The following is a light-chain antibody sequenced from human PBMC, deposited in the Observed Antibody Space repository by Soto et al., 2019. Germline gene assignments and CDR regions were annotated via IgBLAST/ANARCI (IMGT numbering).Light chain of an antibody. CDR3: CSYAGSSTPYV. CDR1: SSDVGSYNL. Sequence: QSALTQPASVSGSPGQSITISCTGTSSDVGSYNLVSWYQQHPGKAPKLMMYEGTKRPSGVSNRFSGSKSGNTASLTISGLQAEDEADYYCCSYAGSSTPYVVGTGTKVTVL. J-gene: IGLJ1*01. V-gene: IGLV2-23*01. CDR2: EGT.